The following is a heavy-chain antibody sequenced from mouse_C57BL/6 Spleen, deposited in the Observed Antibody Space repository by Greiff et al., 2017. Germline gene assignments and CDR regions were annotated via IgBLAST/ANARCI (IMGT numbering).Heavy chain of an antibody. V-gene: IGHV1-59*01. J-gene: IGHJ2*01. CDR3: ARSGYGKGDYYFDY. CDR1: GYTFTSYW. D-gene: IGHD2-10*02. CDR2: IDPSDSYT. Sequence: QVQLKQPGAELVRPGTSVKLSCKASGYTFTSYWMHWVKQRPGQGLEWIGVIDPSDSYTNYNQKFKGKATLTVDTSSSTAYMQLNSLTSEDSAVYYCARSGYGKGDYYFDYWGQGTTLTVSS.